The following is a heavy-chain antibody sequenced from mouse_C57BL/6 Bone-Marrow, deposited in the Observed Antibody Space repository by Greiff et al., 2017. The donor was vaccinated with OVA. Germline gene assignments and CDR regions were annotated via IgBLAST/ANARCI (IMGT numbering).Heavy chain of an antibody. CDR3: ARRYYGSSWYFDV. CDR1: GYTFTSYW. CDR2: IYPGSGST. J-gene: IGHJ1*03. V-gene: IGHV1-55*01. Sequence: VQLQQPGAELVKPGASVKMSCKASGYTFTSYWITWVKQRPGQGLEWIGDIYPGSGSTNYNEKFKSKATLPVDKSSSTAYMQLSSLTSEDSAVYYCARRYYGSSWYFDVWDTGTTVTVSS. D-gene: IGHD1-1*01.